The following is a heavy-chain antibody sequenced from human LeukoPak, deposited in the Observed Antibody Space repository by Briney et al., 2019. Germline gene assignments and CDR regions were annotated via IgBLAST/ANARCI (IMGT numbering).Heavy chain of an antibody. J-gene: IGHJ5*02. Sequence: ASVEVSCKASGYTFTSYYMHWVRQAPGQGLEWMGIINPSGGSTSYAQKFQGRVTMTRDMSTSTVYMELSSLRSEDTAVYYCARDRGMVRGVIINWFDPWGQGTLVTVSS. D-gene: IGHD3-10*01. CDR3: ARDRGMVRGVIINWFDP. CDR2: INPSGGST. V-gene: IGHV1-46*01. CDR1: GYTFTSYY.